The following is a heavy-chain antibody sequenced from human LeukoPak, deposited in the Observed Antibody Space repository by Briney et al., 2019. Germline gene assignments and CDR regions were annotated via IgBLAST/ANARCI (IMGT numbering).Heavy chain of an antibody. Sequence: GGSLRLSCAASGFTFSSYSMNWVRQAPGKGLEWVSSISSSSSYIYYADSVKGRFTISRDNAKNPLYLQMNSLRAEDTAVYYCARDSSSWKFDPWGQGTLVTVSS. CDR2: ISSSSSYI. J-gene: IGHJ5*02. CDR1: GFTFSSYS. D-gene: IGHD6-13*01. V-gene: IGHV3-21*01. CDR3: ARDSSSWKFDP.